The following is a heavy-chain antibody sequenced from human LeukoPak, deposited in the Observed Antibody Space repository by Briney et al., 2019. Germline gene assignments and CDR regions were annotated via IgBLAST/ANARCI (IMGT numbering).Heavy chain of an antibody. D-gene: IGHD1-26*01. CDR1: GFIFSSFG. Sequence: GGSLRLSCAASGFIFSSFGMHWVRQAPGKGLEWVAAISYNGNNKFYVDSVKGRFTVSRDNSKNTLYLQMNSLRAEDTAVYYCAKASGSYQRAFDIWGQGTMVTVSS. CDR2: ISYNGNNK. CDR3: AKASGSYQRAFDI. V-gene: IGHV3-30*18. J-gene: IGHJ3*02.